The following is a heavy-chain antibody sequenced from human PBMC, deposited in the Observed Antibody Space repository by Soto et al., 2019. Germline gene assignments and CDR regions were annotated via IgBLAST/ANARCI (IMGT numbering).Heavy chain of an antibody. D-gene: IGHD4-4*01. Sequence: GGSLRLSCAASGFIFSSYSMNWVRQAPGKGLEWVSSISSSSSYIYYADSVKGRFTISRDNAKNSLYLQMNSLRAEDTAVYYCARVEDYSTYYYYGMDVWGQGTTVTVSS. CDR2: ISSSSSYI. CDR3: ARVEDYSTYYYYGMDV. CDR1: GFIFSSYS. J-gene: IGHJ6*02. V-gene: IGHV3-21*01.